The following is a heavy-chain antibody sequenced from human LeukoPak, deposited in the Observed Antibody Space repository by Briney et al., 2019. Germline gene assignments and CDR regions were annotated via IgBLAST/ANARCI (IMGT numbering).Heavy chain of an antibody. J-gene: IGHJ6*03. V-gene: IGHV3-30*02. D-gene: IGHD1-26*01. Sequence: PGGSLRLSCAASGFTFSSYGMHWVRQAPGQGLEWVAFIRYDGSNKYYADSVKGRFTISTDNSKNTLYLQMNSLRAEATAVYYCAKASVGATDYYYYYMDVWGKGTTVTVSS. CDR2: IRYDGSNK. CDR3: AKASVGATDYYYYYMDV. CDR1: GFTFSSYG.